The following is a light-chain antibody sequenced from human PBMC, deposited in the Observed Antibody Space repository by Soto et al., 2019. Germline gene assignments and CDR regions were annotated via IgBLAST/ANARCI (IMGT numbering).Light chain of an antibody. J-gene: IGLJ2*01. CDR2: EVS. CDR1: SSDVGGYKY. V-gene: IGLV2-8*01. Sequence: QSALTQPPSASGSPGQSVTISCTGTSSDVGGYKYVSWYQQHPGKAPKLMIYEVSKRPSGVPDRFSGSKSGNTASLTVSGLQVEDEADYYCSSYAGSNNLGVFGGGTKLTVL. CDR3: SSYAGSNNLGV.